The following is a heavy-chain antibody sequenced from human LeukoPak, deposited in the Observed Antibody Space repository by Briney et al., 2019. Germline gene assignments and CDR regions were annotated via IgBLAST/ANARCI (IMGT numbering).Heavy chain of an antibody. CDR2: INHSGST. CDR1: GGSFSGYY. D-gene: IGHD3-10*01. J-gene: IGHJ3*02. V-gene: IGHV4-34*01. CDR3: ARGLNYYGSGSYYTRRDAFDI. Sequence: SETLSLTCAVYGGSFSGYYWSWIRQPPGKGLEWIGEINHSGSTNYNPSLKSRVTISVDTSKNQFSLKLSSVTAADTAVYCCARGLNYYGSGSYYTRRDAFDIWGQGTMVTVSS.